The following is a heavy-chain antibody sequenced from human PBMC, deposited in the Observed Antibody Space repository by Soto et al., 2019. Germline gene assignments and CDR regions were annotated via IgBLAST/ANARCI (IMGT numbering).Heavy chain of an antibody. V-gene: IGHV3-30*18. D-gene: IGHD3-10*01. CDR1: GFTFSSYG. Sequence: GGSLRLSCAASGFTFSSYGMHWVRQAPGKGLEWVAVISYDGSNKYYADSVKGRFTISRDNSKNTLYLQMNSLRAEDTAVYYCAKDGSASMVRGNGYFDYWGQGTLVTVSS. J-gene: IGHJ4*02. CDR3: AKDGSASMVRGNGYFDY. CDR2: ISYDGSNK.